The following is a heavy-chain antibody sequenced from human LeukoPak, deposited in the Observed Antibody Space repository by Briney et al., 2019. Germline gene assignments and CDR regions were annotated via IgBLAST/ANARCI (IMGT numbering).Heavy chain of an antibody. CDR1: GFTFSNYA. D-gene: IGHD3-10*01. CDR2: ISSGGTYE. Sequence: PGGSLSLSCAASGFTFSNYAMHWVRRAPGKGREGVSLISSGGTYEYYADAVKGRFTISRDNSKNTLYLQLNSLRAEDTAVYYCARDSTYYYDSGSSGPHYFDNWGQGTLVTVSS. J-gene: IGHJ4*02. V-gene: IGHV3-30*01. CDR3: ARDSTYYYDSGSSGPHYFDN.